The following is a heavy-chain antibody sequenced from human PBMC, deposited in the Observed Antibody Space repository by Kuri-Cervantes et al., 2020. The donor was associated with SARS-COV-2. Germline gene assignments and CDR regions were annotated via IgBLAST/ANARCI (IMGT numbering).Heavy chain of an antibody. D-gene: IGHD6-6*01. Sequence: GGSLRLSCAASGFTFSSYGMHWVRQAPGKGLEWVAVISYDGSNKYYADSVKGRFTISRDNSKNTLYLQMNSLRAEDTAVYYCARDRGGAAQYFDYWGQGTLVTVSS. J-gene: IGHJ4*02. V-gene: IGHV3-30*03. CDR3: ARDRGGAAQYFDY. CDR1: GFTFSSYG. CDR2: ISYDGSNK.